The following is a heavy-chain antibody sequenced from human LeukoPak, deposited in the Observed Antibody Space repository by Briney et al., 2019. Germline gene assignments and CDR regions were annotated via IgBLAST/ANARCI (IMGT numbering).Heavy chain of an antibody. Sequence: AGGSLRLSCAASGFTFSSYSMNWVRQAPGKGLEWVSSISSSSSYIYYADSVKGRFTISRDNAKNSLYLQMNSLRAEDTAVYYCAREYDFWSGYYFDYWGQGTLVTVSS. V-gene: IGHV3-21*01. CDR1: GFTFSSYS. CDR3: AREYDFWSGYYFDY. CDR2: ISSSSSYI. D-gene: IGHD3-3*01. J-gene: IGHJ4*02.